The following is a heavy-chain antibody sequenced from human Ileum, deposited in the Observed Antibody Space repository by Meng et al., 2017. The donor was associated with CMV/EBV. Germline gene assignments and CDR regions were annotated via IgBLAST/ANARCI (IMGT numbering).Heavy chain of an antibody. D-gene: IGHD1-7*01. V-gene: IGHV3-11*04. J-gene: IGHJ5*02. CDR1: GFTFSDYY. Sequence: GESLKISCAASGFTFSDYYMSWIRQAPGKGLEWVSYISSSGSTIYYADSVKGRFTIARDNAKNSLYLQMNSLRAEYTAVYYCARDANWNYIFDPWGQGTLVTVSS. CDR2: ISSSGSTI. CDR3: ARDANWNYIFDP.